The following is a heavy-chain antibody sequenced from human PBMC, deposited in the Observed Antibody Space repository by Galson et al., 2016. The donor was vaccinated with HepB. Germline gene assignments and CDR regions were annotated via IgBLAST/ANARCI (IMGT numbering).Heavy chain of an antibody. CDR2: ISSSGDST. V-gene: IGHV3-23*01. CDR3: ARDWLELRHYYYMDV. CDR1: GFTFSSYA. Sequence: SLRLSCAASGFTFSSYAMSWVRQAPGKGLEWVSGISSSGDSTYYADSVKGRFTISRDNSKNTLYLQMNSLRAEDTAVYYCARDWLELRHYYYMDVWGQGTLVTVSS. D-gene: IGHD1-7*01. J-gene: IGHJ6*03.